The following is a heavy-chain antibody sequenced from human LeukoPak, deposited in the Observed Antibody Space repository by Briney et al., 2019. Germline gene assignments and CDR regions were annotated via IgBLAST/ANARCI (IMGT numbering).Heavy chain of an antibody. D-gene: IGHD3-3*01. CDR3: ARLLSYDFWSGYLPGAFDI. CDR2: IYHSGST. Sequence: KPSETLSLTCTVSGYSISSGYYWGWIRQPPGKGLEWIGSIYHSGSTYYNPPLKCPVTISVDTSKNQFSLKLSSVTAADTAVYYCARLLSYDFWSGYLPGAFDIWGQGTMVTVSS. V-gene: IGHV4-38-2*02. J-gene: IGHJ3*02. CDR1: GYSISSGYY.